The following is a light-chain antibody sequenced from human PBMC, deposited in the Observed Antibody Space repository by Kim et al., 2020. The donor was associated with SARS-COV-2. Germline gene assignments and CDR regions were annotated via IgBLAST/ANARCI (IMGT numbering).Light chain of an antibody. J-gene: IGLJ2*01. CDR1: SSNIGSNS. CDR3: ASWDDSLNGVV. Sequence: GQRVTISCSGGSSNIGSNSVYWYQQLPGVAPKLLIFSSDRWPSGVPDRVPVSKSGTSASLAISGLRSEDEADYYCASWDDSLNGVVFGGGTKLTVL. CDR2: SSD. V-gene: IGLV1-47*02.